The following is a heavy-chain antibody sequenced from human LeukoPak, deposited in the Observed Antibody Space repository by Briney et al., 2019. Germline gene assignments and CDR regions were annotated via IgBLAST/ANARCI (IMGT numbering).Heavy chain of an antibody. J-gene: IGHJ6*02. CDR1: GFTFSSYA. D-gene: IGHD3/OR15-3a*01. CDR3: AREIGGLYGMDV. Sequence: GGSLRLSCAASGFTFSSYAMHWVRQAPGKGLEWVAVISYDGSNKYYADSVKGRFTISRDNSKNTLYLQMNSLRAEDTAVYYCAREIGGLYGMDVWGQGTTVTVSS. V-gene: IGHV3-30-3*01. CDR2: ISYDGSNK.